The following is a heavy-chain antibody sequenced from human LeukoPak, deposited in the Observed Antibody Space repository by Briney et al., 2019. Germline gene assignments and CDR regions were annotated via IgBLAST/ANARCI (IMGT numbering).Heavy chain of an antibody. V-gene: IGHV4-59*08. CDR1: GGSISSYY. CDR2: IYYSGST. D-gene: IGHD2-15*01. Sequence: SETLSLTCTVSGGSISSYYWSWIRQPPGKGLEWIGYIYYSGSTYYNPSLKSRLTISLDTSKNQFSLKLSSVTAADTAVYYCASGKSPGNGGNWYYFDYWGQGSLVTVSS. J-gene: IGHJ4*02. CDR3: ASGKSPGNGGNWYYFDY.